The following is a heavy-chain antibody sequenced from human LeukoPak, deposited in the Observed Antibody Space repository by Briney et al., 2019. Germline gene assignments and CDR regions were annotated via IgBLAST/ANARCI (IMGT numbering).Heavy chain of an antibody. Sequence: ASVKVSCKASGYTFTGYYMHWVRQAPGQGLEWMGRINPNSGGTNYPQKFQGRVTMTRDTSISTAYMELSRLRSDDTAVYYCAREQAVAGTALDYWGQGTLVTVSS. D-gene: IGHD6-19*01. V-gene: IGHV1-2*06. CDR1: GYTFTGYY. J-gene: IGHJ4*02. CDR2: INPNSGGT. CDR3: AREQAVAGTALDY.